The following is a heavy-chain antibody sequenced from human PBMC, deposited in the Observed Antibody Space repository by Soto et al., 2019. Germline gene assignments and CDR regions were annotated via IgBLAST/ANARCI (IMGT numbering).Heavy chain of an antibody. CDR1: GFPINTYW. Sequence: GESLSLSCTASGFPINTYWLHWVRQVPGKGLVWVSRINSDVSSTTYADSVKGRFTISRDNAKNMLYLQMNSLRVEDTAVYYCARGPEGLNWYTHLIDYWGQGTLVTFSS. CDR2: INSDVSST. D-gene: IGHD2-2*02. CDR3: ARGPEGLNWYTHLIDY. V-gene: IGHV3-74*03. J-gene: IGHJ4*02.